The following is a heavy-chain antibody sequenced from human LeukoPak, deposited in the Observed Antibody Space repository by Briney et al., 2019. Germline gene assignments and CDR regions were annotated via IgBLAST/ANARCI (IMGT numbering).Heavy chain of an antibody. V-gene: IGHV4-39*07. D-gene: IGHD6-13*01. CDR3: ARTTEAHSWRTRYYDYYMDV. J-gene: IGHJ6*03. CDR1: GGSISSSSYY. Sequence: SETLSLTCTVSGGSISSSSYYWGWIRQPPGKGLEWIGSIYYSGSTYYNPSLKSRVTISIDTSKNQFSLKLSSVTAADTAVYYCARTTEAHSWRTRYYDYYMDVWGKGTTVTVSS. CDR2: IYYSGST.